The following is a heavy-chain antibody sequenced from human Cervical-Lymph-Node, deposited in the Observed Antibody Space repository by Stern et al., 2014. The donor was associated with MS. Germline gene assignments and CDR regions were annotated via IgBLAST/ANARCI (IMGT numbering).Heavy chain of an antibody. CDR1: GYSFTIYY. CDR2: ILPFASDT. J-gene: IGHJ4*02. V-gene: IGHV5-51*01. CDR3: ARHVQGFDY. Sequence: VQLVQSGAEVKKPGESLKISCKLSGYSFTIYYIAWVRQMPGKGLEWLGVILPFASDTTYSPSFQGQFTISADKSITTAYLHLSSLRASDTAMYYCARHVQGFDYWGQGTLVTVSS.